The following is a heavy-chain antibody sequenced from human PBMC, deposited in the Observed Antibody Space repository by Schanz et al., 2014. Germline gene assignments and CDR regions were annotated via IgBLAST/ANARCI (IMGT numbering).Heavy chain of an antibody. J-gene: IGHJ4*02. Sequence: QVQLQESGPGLVKPSETLSLTCTVSGGSISSFKWSWIRQPPGKGLEYIGYIYSSGSTNYNPSLESRVTISVDTSKNQFSLKLSSVTAADTAVYYCAREWSSFDYWGQGTLVTVSS. CDR1: GGSISSFK. CDR2: IYSSGST. V-gene: IGHV4-59*01. CDR3: AREWSSFDY. D-gene: IGHD2-8*01.